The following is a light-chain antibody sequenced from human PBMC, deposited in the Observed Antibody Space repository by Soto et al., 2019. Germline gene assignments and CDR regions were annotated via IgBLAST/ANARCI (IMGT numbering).Light chain of an antibody. CDR3: QQFGDWPS. Sequence: EIRMTQSPAILSVSRGESATLSCRASQSVSSHVVWYQQKPGQAPRRLISDSSTGATGIPARFSGSGSGKEFTLPISRLQSDDSAIYYCQQFGDWPSFGLGTKVDIK. J-gene: IGKJ1*01. CDR2: DSS. V-gene: IGKV3-15*01. CDR1: QSVSSH.